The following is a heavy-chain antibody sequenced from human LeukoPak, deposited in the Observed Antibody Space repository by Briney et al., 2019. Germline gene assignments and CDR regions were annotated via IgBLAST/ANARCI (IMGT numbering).Heavy chain of an antibody. CDR3: ARDTKLYSSGWFDY. J-gene: IGHJ4*02. Sequence: GGSLRVSCAASGFTFSSYSMNWVRQALGKGLEWVSSISSSSSYIYYVDSVKGRFTISRDNAKNSLYLQMNSLRAEDTAVYYCARDTKLYSSGWFDYWGQGTLVTVSS. D-gene: IGHD6-19*01. CDR2: ISSSSSYI. V-gene: IGHV3-21*01. CDR1: GFTFSSYS.